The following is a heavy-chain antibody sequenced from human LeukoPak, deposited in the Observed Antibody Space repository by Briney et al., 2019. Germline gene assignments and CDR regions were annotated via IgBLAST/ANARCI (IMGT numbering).Heavy chain of an antibody. Sequence: GASVKVSCKASGYTFTSYGISWVRQAPGQGLEWMGWISAYNGNTNYAQKLQGRVTMTTDTSTSTAYLELRSLRSDDTAVYYCARPITMIVDRDAFDIWGQGTMVTVSS. V-gene: IGHV1-18*01. J-gene: IGHJ3*02. CDR3: ARPITMIVDRDAFDI. CDR2: ISAYNGNT. CDR1: GYTFTSYG. D-gene: IGHD3-22*01.